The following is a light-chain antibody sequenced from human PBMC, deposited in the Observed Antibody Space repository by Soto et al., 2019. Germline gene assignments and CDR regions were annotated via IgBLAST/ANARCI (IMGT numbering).Light chain of an antibody. CDR1: QSVSSSS. CDR2: TAS. V-gene: IGKV3-20*01. Sequence: EILLTQSPGTVSLSPGERATLSCRASQSVSSSSLAWYQQRPCQAPRLLIFTASSRATGTPDRFSGSGSGTDFTLTISRLEPEDFAVYYCQLYGSSPTYIFGPGTKVDIK. CDR3: QLYGSSPTYI. J-gene: IGKJ2*01.